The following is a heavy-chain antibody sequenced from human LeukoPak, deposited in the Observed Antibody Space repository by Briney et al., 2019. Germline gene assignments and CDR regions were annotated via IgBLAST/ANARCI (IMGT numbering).Heavy chain of an antibody. CDR1: GGSFSGYY. D-gene: IGHD4-23*01. V-gene: IGHV4-34*01. J-gene: IGHJ4*02. Sequence: PSETLSLTCAVYGGSFSGYYWSWIRQPPGKGLEWIGEINHSGSTNYNPSLKSRVTISVDTSKNQFSLKLSSVTAADTAVYYCARVTTVVGIGYWGQGTPVTVSS. CDR2: INHSGST. CDR3: ARVTTVVGIGY.